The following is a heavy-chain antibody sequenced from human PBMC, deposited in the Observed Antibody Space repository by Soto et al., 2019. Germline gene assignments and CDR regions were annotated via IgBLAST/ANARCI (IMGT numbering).Heavy chain of an antibody. V-gene: IGHV4-34*01. J-gene: IGHJ4*02. CDR3: ARESVVVPAAIGGTRPYYFDY. CDR1: GGSFSGYY. Sequence: SETLSLTSAVYGGSFSGYYWSWIRQPPGKGLEWIGEINHSGSTNYNPSLKSRVTISVDTSKNQFSLELSSVTAADTAVYYCARESVVVPAAIGGTRPYYFDYWGQGTLVTVSS. D-gene: IGHD2-2*02. CDR2: INHSGST.